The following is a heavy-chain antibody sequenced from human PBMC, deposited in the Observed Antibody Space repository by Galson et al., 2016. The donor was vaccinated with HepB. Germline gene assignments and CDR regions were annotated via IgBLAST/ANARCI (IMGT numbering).Heavy chain of an antibody. D-gene: IGHD1-1*01. CDR2: IWHDGSNX. CDR1: FSRYX. J-gene: IGHJ4*02. Sequence: FSRYXXXWARXAPGRXLEXXXVIWHDGSNXYYGDSVEGRFTISRDNSQNTVFLQMNSLRVEDTGINYCVRDGRLQXXNDGDYWGRGALV. V-gene: IGHV3-33*01. CDR3: VRDGRLQXXNDGDY.